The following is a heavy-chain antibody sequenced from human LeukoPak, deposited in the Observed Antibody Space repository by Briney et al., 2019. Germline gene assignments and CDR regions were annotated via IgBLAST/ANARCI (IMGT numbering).Heavy chain of an antibody. CDR3: ARVGYYYDSSGYPIFDY. Sequence: GGSLRLSCAAYGFSFSNYGIRWVRQAPGKGLEWVSAISGSGGTTYYADSVKGRFTISRDNSKKTMYLQMNSLRAEDTAVYYCARVGYYYDSSGYPIFDYWGQGTLVTVSS. V-gene: IGHV3-23*01. CDR2: ISGSGGTT. CDR1: GFSFSNYG. J-gene: IGHJ4*02. D-gene: IGHD3-22*01.